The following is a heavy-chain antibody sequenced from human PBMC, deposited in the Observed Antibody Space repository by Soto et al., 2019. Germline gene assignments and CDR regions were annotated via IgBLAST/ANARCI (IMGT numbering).Heavy chain of an antibody. D-gene: IGHD2-8*02. CDR1: GFTFSDYY. V-gene: IGHV3-11*06. Sequence: GGSLRLSCVASGFTFSDYYMSWIRQAPGRGLEWISYNSGSSSYTNYADSVKGRFTVSRDNAKNSLFLQMNSLRAEDTAVYYCARGTGGVGYWGQGTLVTVSS. CDR2: NSGSSSYT. J-gene: IGHJ4*02. CDR3: ARGTGGVGY.